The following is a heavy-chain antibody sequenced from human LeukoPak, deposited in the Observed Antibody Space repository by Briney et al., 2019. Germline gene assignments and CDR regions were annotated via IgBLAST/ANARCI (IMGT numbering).Heavy chain of an antibody. Sequence: PSETLSLTCTVSGDSISSSSYYWGWIRQPPGKELEWIGSIYYSGSTYYNPSLNSRVTISVDTSKNQFSLKLSFVTAADTAVYYCARDYLGGNPDAFDIWGQGTMVTVSS. D-gene: IGHD4-23*01. V-gene: IGHV4-39*07. CDR1: GDSISSSSYY. J-gene: IGHJ3*02. CDR2: IYYSGST. CDR3: ARDYLGGNPDAFDI.